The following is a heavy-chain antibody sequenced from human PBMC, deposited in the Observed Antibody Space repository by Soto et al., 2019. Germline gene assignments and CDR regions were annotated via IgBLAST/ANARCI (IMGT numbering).Heavy chain of an antibody. J-gene: IGHJ4*02. V-gene: IGHV1-69*01. CDR3: AKDIGFQQHLFVFDL. CDR1: GGTFSDYA. D-gene: IGHD3-10*02. Sequence: QVQLVQSGAEVKKPGSSVKVSCTASGGTFSDYAFSWVRQAPGQELEWMGGIIPMFSSSSFAQKFQGRLTITADDSTSTAYMSLSSLGSADTAMYYCAKDIGFQQHLFVFDLWGPGTLVTVSS. CDR2: IIPMFSSS.